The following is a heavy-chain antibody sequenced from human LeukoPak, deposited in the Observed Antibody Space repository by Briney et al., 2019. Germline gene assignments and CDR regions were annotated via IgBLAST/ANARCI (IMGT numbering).Heavy chain of an antibody. CDR1: GYSISSGYY. J-gene: IGHJ5*02. Sequence: SETLTLTCAVSGYSISSGYYWGWIRQPPRKGLEWVGTIYHNGNTYYNPSLKSRVTISVDTSKNEFSLKLSSVTAADTAVYYCARAYHSSWYLNWFDPWGQGTLVTVSS. CDR3: ARAYHSSWYLNWFDP. D-gene: IGHD6-13*01. CDR2: IYHNGNT. V-gene: IGHV4-38-2*01.